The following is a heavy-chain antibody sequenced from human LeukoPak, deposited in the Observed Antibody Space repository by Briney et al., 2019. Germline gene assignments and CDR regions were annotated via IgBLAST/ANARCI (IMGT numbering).Heavy chain of an antibody. Sequence: GGSLRLSCAASGFTFSSYSMNWVRQAPGKGLEWVSSISSSSSYIYYADSVKGRFTISRDNAKNSLYLQMNSLRAEDTAVYYCARGGCSSTSCPIYYYYYMDVWGKGTTVTVSS. CDR3: ARGGCSSTSCPIYYYYYMDV. V-gene: IGHV3-21*01. J-gene: IGHJ6*03. CDR1: GFTFSSYS. CDR2: ISSSSSYI. D-gene: IGHD2-2*01.